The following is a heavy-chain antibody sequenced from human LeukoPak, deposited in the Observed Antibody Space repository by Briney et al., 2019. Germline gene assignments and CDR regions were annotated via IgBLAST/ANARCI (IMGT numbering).Heavy chain of an antibody. Sequence: GASVKVSCKASGYTFTSYDINWVRQATGQGLEWTGWMNPNSGNTGYAQKFQGRVTMTRNTSINTAYMELSSLRSEDTAVYYCARAYYDILTGPNNYYYMDVWDKGTTVTVSS. CDR2: MNPNSGNT. J-gene: IGHJ6*03. D-gene: IGHD3-9*01. CDR3: ARAYYDILTGPNNYYYMDV. V-gene: IGHV1-8*01. CDR1: GYTFTSYD.